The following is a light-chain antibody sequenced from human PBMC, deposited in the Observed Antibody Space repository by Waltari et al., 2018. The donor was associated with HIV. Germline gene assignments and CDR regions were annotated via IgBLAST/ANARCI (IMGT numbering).Light chain of an antibody. J-gene: IGLJ1*01. CDR1: SSNIREGYA. V-gene: IGLV1-40*01. CDR2: GNP. CDR3: QSYDSSLSGSYV. Sequence: QSILTQPPSVSGAPGQRVIISCTGSSSNIREGYAVHWYQQLPGRAPNLLTFGNPNRPSGVPDRFSGSKAGASASLAITGLQADDEADYFCQSYDSSLSGSYVFGSGTKVTVL.